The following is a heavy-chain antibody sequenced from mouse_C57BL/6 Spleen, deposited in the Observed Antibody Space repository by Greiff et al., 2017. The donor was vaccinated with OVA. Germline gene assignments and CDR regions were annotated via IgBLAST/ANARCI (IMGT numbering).Heavy chain of an antibody. CDR1: GYSFTDYN. J-gene: IGHJ2*01. V-gene: IGHV1-39*01. CDR3: ARGYYGSSYIDD. CDR2: INPNYGTT. D-gene: IGHD1-1*01. Sequence: VQLKESGPELVKPGASVKISCKASGYSFTDYNMNWVKQSNGKSLEWIGVINPNYGTTSYNQKFKGKATLTVDQSSSTAYMQLNSLTSEDSAVYDCARGYYGSSYIDDWGQGTTLTVSS.